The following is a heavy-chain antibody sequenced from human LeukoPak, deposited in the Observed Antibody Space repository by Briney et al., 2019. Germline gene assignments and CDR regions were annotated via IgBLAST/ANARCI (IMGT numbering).Heavy chain of an antibody. V-gene: IGHV3-23*01. D-gene: IGHD3-10*01. J-gene: IGHJ5*02. CDR2: IFPSGGEI. CDR3: TRAPSLSWFDP. Sequence: GGSLRLSCAASGFTFSTFAMIWVRQPPGKGLEWVSSIFPSGGEIHYADSVKGRFTISRDNSKSTLSLQMNSLKTEDTAVYYCTRAPSLSWFDPWGQGTLVTVSS. CDR1: GFTFSTFA.